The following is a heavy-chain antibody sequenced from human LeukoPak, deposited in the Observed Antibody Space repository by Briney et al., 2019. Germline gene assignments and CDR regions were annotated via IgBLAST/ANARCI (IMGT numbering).Heavy chain of an antibody. J-gene: IGHJ1*01. V-gene: IGHV1-2*02. D-gene: IGHD6-13*01. CDR3: TRVRALAAAGTGARYFQD. Sequence: GASVKVSCKASGYTFSDYHIHWLPQAPGQGLEWIGWSNPSSGGTNYAEKFHGRVTMTRDTSTNTAYMELSRLRSDDTAVYFCTRVRALAAAGTGARYFQDWGQGTLVTVSS. CDR1: GYTFSDYH. CDR2: SNPSSGGT.